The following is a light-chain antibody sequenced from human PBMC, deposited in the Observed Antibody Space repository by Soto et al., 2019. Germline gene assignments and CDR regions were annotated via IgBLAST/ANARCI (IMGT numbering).Light chain of an antibody. V-gene: IGLV2-8*01. CDR1: SGDVGGYNY. CDR3: SSYAGSNNYV. CDR2: EVS. Sequence: QSALTQPPPASGSPGQSVTISCTGTSGDVGGYNYVSWYQQHPGKAPKLMIFEVSERPSGVPDRFSASKSGNTASLTVSGLQAEDEADYYCSSYAGSNNYVFGTGTKLTVL. J-gene: IGLJ1*01.